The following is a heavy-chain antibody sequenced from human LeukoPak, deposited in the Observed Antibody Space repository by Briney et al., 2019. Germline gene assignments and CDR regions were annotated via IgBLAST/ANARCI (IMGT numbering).Heavy chain of an antibody. J-gene: IGHJ4*02. CDR1: GASISSYY. V-gene: IGHV4-59*01. CDR3: ARGRYGWLPFDY. CDR2: IYYSGST. D-gene: IGHD3-16*01. Sequence: KPSESLSLTCTVSGASISSYYWSWIRQPPGKGLEWIGYIYYSGSTNYNPSLKSRVTISVETSKNQFTLKLSSVTAADTAVYYCARGRYGWLPFDYWGQGTLVTVSS.